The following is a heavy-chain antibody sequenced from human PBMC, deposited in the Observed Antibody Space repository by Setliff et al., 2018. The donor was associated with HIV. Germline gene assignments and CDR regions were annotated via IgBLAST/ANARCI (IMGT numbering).Heavy chain of an antibody. J-gene: IGHJ3*01. D-gene: IGHD2-15*01. V-gene: IGHV4-61*05. CDR2: IHSSGST. CDR3: ARHQILSYDVFDV. Sequence: SETLSLTCAVSGGSISSGGYSWGWIRQPPGKGLEWIGYIHSSGSTSHNPSLKSRGIISVDTSKNQFSLKLTSVSAADTAVYFCARHQILSYDVFDVWGQGMMVTVSS. CDR1: GGSISSGGYS.